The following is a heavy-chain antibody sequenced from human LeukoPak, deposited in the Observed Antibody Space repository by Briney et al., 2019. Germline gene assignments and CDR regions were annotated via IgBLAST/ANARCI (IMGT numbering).Heavy chain of an antibody. V-gene: IGHV3-15*07. CDR3: TTGILRFLEWPDPYYFDY. J-gene: IGHJ4*02. CDR1: GFTFSNAW. CDR2: IKSKTDGGTT. Sequence: GGSLRLSCAASGFTFSNAWMNWVRQAPGKGLEWVGRIKSKTDGGTTDYAAPVKGRFTISRDDSKNTLYLQMNSLKAEDTAVYYRTTGILRFLEWPDPYYFDYWGQGTLVTVSS. D-gene: IGHD3-3*01.